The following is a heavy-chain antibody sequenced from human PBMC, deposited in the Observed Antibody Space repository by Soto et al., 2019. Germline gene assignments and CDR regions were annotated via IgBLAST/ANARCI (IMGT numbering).Heavy chain of an antibody. CDR1: GYSFSSYW. Sequence: GDSLTTSCKGSGYSFSSYWIGWVRQMPGKDLEWMGIIYPGDSDTRYSPSFQGQVTISADKSISTAYLQWSSLKASDTAMYYCARPDCSGGSCDTGAFDIWGQGTMVTVSS. D-gene: IGHD2-15*01. CDR3: ARPDCSGGSCDTGAFDI. J-gene: IGHJ3*02. CDR2: IYPGDSDT. V-gene: IGHV5-51*01.